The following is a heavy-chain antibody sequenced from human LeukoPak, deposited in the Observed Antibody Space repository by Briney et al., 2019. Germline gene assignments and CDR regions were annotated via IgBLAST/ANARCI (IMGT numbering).Heavy chain of an antibody. Sequence: GGSLRLSCAASGFTFSSYVMSWVRQAPGKGLEWVSAISGSGGSTYYADPVKGRFTISRDNSKNTLYLQMNSLRAEDTAVYYCAKSSGWYGQDDYWGQGTLVTVSS. V-gene: IGHV3-23*01. D-gene: IGHD6-19*01. CDR3: AKSSGWYGQDDY. CDR2: ISGSGGST. CDR1: GFTFSSYV. J-gene: IGHJ4*02.